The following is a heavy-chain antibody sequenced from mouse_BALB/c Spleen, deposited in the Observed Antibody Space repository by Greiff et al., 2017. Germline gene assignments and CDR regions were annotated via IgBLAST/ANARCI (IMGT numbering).Heavy chain of an antibody. CDR3: ARGDYGSSSWFAY. D-gene: IGHD1-1*01. Sequence: EVQGVESGGGLVQPGGSRKLSCAASGFTFSSFGMHWVRQAPEKGLEWVAYISSGSSTIYYADTVKGRFTISRDNPKNTLFLQMTSLRSEDTAMYYCARGDYGSSSWFAYWGQGTLVTVSA. CDR1: GFTFSSFG. CDR2: ISSGSSTI. J-gene: IGHJ3*01. V-gene: IGHV5-17*02.